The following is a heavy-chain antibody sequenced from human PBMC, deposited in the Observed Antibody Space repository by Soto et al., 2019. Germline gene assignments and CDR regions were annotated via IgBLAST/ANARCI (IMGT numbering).Heavy chain of an antibody. CDR3: ARDGRSSYSSDWYYFDY. D-gene: IGHD6-19*01. Sequence: QVQLVQSGAEVKKPGASVKVSCKASGYTFTSYYMHWVRQAPGQGLEWMGIINPSGGSTSYAKKFQGRFTMTRDTSTTTVYMGMGSLRSEDTAVYSCARDGRSSYSSDWYYFDYWGQGPLVTVSS. V-gene: IGHV1-46*01. J-gene: IGHJ4*02. CDR1: GYTFTSYY. CDR2: INPSGGST.